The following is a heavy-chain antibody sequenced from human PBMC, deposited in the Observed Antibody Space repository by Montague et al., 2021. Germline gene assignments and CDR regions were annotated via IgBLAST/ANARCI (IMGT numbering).Heavy chain of an antibody. J-gene: IGHJ4*02. Sequence: SLRLSCAASGFSFSGCWMSWVRQAPGKGLEWVANIFHAGSDRNYVDSVRGRFTISRDNAKNSLYLQMSSLGAEDTAVYYGAREKWQLDSWGQGTLVTVSS. CDR2: IFHAGSDR. CDR3: AREKWQLDS. CDR1: GFSFSGCW. V-gene: IGHV3-7*01. D-gene: IGHD2-8*01.